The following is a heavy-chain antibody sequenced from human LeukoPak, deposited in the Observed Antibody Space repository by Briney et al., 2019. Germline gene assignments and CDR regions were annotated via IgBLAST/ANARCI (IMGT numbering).Heavy chain of an antibody. D-gene: IGHD2-15*01. J-gene: IGHJ4*02. V-gene: IGHV3-21*01. Sequence: GGSLRLSCAASGFTFSSYSMNWVRQAPGKGLGWVSSISSSSSYIYYADSVKGRFTISRDNAKNSLYLQMNSLRAEDTAVYYCARDGGGGYCSGGSCYFDYWGQGTLVTVSS. CDR3: ARDGGGGYCSGGSCYFDY. CDR2: ISSSSSYI. CDR1: GFTFSSYS.